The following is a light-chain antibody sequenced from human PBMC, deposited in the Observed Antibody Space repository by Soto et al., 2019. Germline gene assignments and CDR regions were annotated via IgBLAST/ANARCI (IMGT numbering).Light chain of an antibody. V-gene: IGLV3-25*03. CDR3: QSADSSAHVV. Sequence: SSELTQPPSVSVSPGQTARITCSGDALPKQYAYWYQQKPGQAPVLVIYKDSERPSGIPERFSGSSSGTTVTLTIRGVQAEDEADYYCQSADSSAHVVFGGGTKLTVL. CDR2: KDS. J-gene: IGLJ2*01. CDR1: ALPKQY.